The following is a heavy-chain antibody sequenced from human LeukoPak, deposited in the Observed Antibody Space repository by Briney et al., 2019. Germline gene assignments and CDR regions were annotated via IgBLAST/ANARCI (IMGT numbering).Heavy chain of an antibody. CDR2: IYDSGNT. D-gene: IGHD3-10*01. CDR1: GGSISSGGYS. V-gene: IGHV4-30-2*01. J-gene: IGHJ4*02. CDR3: ARYGGSGTYFFDY. Sequence: PSQTLSLTCAVSGGSISSGGYSWSWLRQPPGKGLEWIGYIYDSGNTYYNPSLKSRVTISLDRSKNQFSLKLSSVTAADTAVYYCARYGGSGTYFFDYWGQGTLVTVSS.